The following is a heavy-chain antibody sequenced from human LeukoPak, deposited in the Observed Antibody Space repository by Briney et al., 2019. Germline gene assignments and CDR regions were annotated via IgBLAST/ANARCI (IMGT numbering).Heavy chain of an antibody. V-gene: IGHV4-38-2*01. J-gene: IGHJ3*02. CDR2: INHSGST. CDR3: ARASKGGYSYVRRAFDI. D-gene: IGHD5-18*01. CDR1: GYSISSGYY. Sequence: SETLSLTCAVSGYSISSGYYWGWIRQPPGKGLEWIGEINHSGSTNYNPSLKSRVTISVDTSKNQFSLKLSSVTAADTAVYYCARASKGGYSYVRRAFDIWGQGTMVTVSS.